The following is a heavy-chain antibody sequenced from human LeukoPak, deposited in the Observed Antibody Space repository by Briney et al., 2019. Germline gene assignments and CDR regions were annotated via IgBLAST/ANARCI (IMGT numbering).Heavy chain of an antibody. D-gene: IGHD6-6*01. Sequence: KASETLSLTCAVYGGSFSGYYWSWIRQPPGKGLEWIGEINHSGSTNYNPSLKSRVTISVDTSKNQFSLKLSSVTAADTAVYYCAVDLIAAPPTVVYWGQGTLVTVSS. CDR3: AVDLIAAPPTVVY. V-gene: IGHV4-34*01. CDR1: GGSFSGYY. J-gene: IGHJ4*02. CDR2: INHSGST.